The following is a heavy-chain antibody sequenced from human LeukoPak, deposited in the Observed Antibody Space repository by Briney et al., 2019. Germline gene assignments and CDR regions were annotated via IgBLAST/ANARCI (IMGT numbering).Heavy chain of an antibody. CDR1: GFTFSSYW. V-gene: IGHV3-7*01. CDR2: IKQDGSEK. D-gene: IGHD6-13*01. J-gene: IGHJ6*02. Sequence: GGSLRLSCAASGFTFSSYWLSWVRQAPGKGLEWVANIKQDGSEKYYVDSVKGRFTISRDNAKNSLYLQMNSLRAEDTAVYYCARKTGYSSSWQYYYYYGMDVWGQGTTVTVSS. CDR3: ARKTGYSSSWQYYYYYGMDV.